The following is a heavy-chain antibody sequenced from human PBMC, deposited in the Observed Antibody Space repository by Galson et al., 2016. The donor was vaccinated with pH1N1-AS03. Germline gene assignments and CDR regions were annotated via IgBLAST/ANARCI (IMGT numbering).Heavy chain of an antibody. V-gene: IGHV1-18*01. Sequence: SVKVSCRASGYTFTTYGISWVRQAPGRGLEWMGWISAYYGDTHFAHKFQERVTLTRDTSTATAYVELRNLRSDDTAVDYCVRESEISGVVFFNYWGQGTLVTVSS. J-gene: IGHJ4*02. CDR3: VRESEISGVVFFNY. CDR1: GYTFTTYG. CDR2: ISAYYGDT. D-gene: IGHD3-3*01.